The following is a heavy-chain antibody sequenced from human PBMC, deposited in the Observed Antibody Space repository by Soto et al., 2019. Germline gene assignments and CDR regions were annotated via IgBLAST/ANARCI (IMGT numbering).Heavy chain of an antibody. Sequence: PSETLSLTCTVSGGSISSGGYYWSWIRQHPGKGLEWIGYIYYSGSTYYNPSLKSRVTISVDTSKNQFSLKLSSVTAADTAVYYCARDTKLHRYYYYGMDVWGQGTTVTVSS. CDR2: IYYSGST. CDR3: ARDTKLHRYYYYGMDV. D-gene: IGHD2-15*01. J-gene: IGHJ6*02. V-gene: IGHV4-31*02. CDR1: GGSISSGGYY.